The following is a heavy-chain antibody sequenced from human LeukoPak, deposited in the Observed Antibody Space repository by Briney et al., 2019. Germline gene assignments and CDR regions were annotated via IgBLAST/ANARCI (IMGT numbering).Heavy chain of an antibody. V-gene: IGHV3-23*01. Sequence: PGGSLRLSCAASGFTFSTYGMSWVRQAPGKGLGWVSGISGSAGRTYYADSVKGRFTISRDNSKNTLYLQMNSLRAEDTAVYYCAKFRGTPAPNYCFDPWGQGTLVTVSS. CDR2: ISGSAGRT. J-gene: IGHJ5*02. D-gene: IGHD1-1*01. CDR1: GFTFSTYG. CDR3: AKFRGTPAPNYCFDP.